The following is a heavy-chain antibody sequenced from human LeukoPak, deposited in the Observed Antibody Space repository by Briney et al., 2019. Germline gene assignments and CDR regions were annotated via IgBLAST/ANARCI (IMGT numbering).Heavy chain of an antibody. CDR1: GFTFSSYR. V-gene: IGHV3-30*18. J-gene: IGHJ4*02. CDR2: ISYDGSNK. D-gene: IGHD3-22*01. Sequence: GGSLRLSCAASGFTFSSYRMHWVRQAPGKGLEWVAVISYDGSNKYYADSVKGRFTISRDNSKNTLYLQMNSLRAEDTAVYYCAKSPYYYDSSFFDYWGQGTLVTASS. CDR3: AKSPYYYDSSFFDY.